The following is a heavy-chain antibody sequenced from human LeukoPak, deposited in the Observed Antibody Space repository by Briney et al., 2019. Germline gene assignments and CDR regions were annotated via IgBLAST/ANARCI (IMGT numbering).Heavy chain of an antibody. D-gene: IGHD3-10*01. J-gene: IGHJ4*02. CDR2: ISGSGGST. Sequence: PGGSLRLSCAASGFTFSSYAMSWVRQALGKGLEWVSAISGSGGSTYYADSVKGRFTISRDNSKNTLYLQMNSLRAEDTAVYYCAGDITMVRGVIINWGQGTLVTVSS. CDR1: GFTFSSYA. V-gene: IGHV3-23*01. CDR3: AGDITMVRGVIIN.